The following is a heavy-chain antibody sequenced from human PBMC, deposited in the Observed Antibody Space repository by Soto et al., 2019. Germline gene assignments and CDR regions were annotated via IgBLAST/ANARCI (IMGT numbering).Heavy chain of an antibody. D-gene: IGHD2-15*01. V-gene: IGHV1-8*01. CDR1: GYTFTSYD. CDR2: MNPNSGNT. Sequence: GASVKVSCKASGYTFTSYDINWVRQATGQGLEWMGWMNPNSGNTGYAQKFQGRVTMTRNTSISTAYMELSSLRSEDTAVYYCARGRLGYCSGGSCYSEYYYYYMDVWGKGTTVTVSS. CDR3: ARGRLGYCSGGSCYSEYYYYYMDV. J-gene: IGHJ6*03.